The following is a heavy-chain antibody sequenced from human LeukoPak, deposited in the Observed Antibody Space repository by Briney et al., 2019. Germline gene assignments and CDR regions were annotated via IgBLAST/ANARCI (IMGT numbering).Heavy chain of an antibody. J-gene: IGHJ4*02. Sequence: GASVKVSCKASGGTFSSYAISWVRQAPGQGLEWMGGIIPIFGTANYAQKFQGRVTITTDESTSTAYMELSSLRSEDTAVYYCARVGETQYSYAEGDYFDYWGQGTLVTVSS. V-gene: IGHV1-69*05. CDR3: ARVGETQYSYAEGDYFDY. CDR2: IIPIFGTA. CDR1: GGTFSSYA. D-gene: IGHD5-18*01.